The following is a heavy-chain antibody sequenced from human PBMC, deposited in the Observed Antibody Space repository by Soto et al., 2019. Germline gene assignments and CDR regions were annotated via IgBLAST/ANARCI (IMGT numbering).Heavy chain of an antibody. CDR1: GGFVTSGSYY. CDR3: ARVERGTATTVVDAFDI. J-gene: IGHJ3*02. D-gene: IGHD1-1*01. CDR2: MSHSGGT. V-gene: IGHV4-34*01. Sequence: QVQLQQWGAGLLKPSETLSLTCAVYGGFVTSGSYYWSWIRQPPGKGLEWIGEMSHSGGTLFNQSLKSRVTISVDTSKNQFTLKMSSVTAADTALYYCARVERGTATTVVDAFDIWGPGTMVTVSS.